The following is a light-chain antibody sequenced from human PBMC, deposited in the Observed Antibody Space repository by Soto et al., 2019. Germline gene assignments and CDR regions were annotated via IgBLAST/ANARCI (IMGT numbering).Light chain of an antibody. CDR1: SGHSSNA. V-gene: IGLV4-69*01. J-gene: IGLJ2*01. CDR2: VNSDGTH. Sequence: QSVLTQSPSASASLGASVKLTCTLSSGHSSNAVAWHQQQPEKGPRYLLKVNSDGTHNKGDGTPNRFSGSSSGDECYLTISSLQSEDEADYYCQTWGTGSHVVFGGGTKLTVL. CDR3: QTWGTGSHVV.